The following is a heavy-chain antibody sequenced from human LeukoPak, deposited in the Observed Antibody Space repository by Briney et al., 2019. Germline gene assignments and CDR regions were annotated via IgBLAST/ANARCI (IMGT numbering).Heavy chain of an antibody. V-gene: IGHV4-59*02. CDR1: GGSVTDYY. J-gene: IGHJ3*01. D-gene: IGHD1-26*01. CDR2: IYYTGT. Sequence: SETLSLTCTVSGGSVTDYYWSWIRQSPGKGLEWIGYIYYTGTSYNPSLKSRVTISVDTSKNQFSLKLSSVTAADTAVYYCAKWTEGGAFDSWGQGTMLIVSS. CDR3: AKWTEGGAFDS.